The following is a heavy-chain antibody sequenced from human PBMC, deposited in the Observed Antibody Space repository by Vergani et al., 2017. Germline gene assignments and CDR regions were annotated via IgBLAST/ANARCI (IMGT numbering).Heavy chain of an antibody. CDR3: ARDRQYSSSWYFSFDI. J-gene: IGHJ3*02. CDR1: GGSISSGGYY. Sequence: QVQLQESGPGLVKPSQTLSLTCTVSGGSISSGGYYWSWIRQHPGKGLEWIGYIYYSGSTYYNPSLKSRVTISVDTSKNQFSLKLSSVTAADTAVYYCARDRQYSSSWYFSFDIWGRGTMVTVSS. CDR2: IYYSGST. D-gene: IGHD6-13*01. V-gene: IGHV4-31*03.